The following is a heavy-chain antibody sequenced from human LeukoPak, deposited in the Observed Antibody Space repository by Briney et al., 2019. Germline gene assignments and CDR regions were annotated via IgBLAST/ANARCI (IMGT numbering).Heavy chain of an antibody. V-gene: IGHV1-18*04. D-gene: IGHD2-15*01. CDR2: ISAYNGNT. Sequence: ASVKVSCKASGYTFTGYYMHWVRQAPGQGLEWMGWISAYNGNTNYAQKLQGRVTMTTDTSTNTAYMELRSLRSDDTALYYCARDLNCSGGSCHSGYWFDPWGQGTLVTVSS. CDR1: GYTFTGYY. J-gene: IGHJ5*02. CDR3: ARDLNCSGGSCHSGYWFDP.